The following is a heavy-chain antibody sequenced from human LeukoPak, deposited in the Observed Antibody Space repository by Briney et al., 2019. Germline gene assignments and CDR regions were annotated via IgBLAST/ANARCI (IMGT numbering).Heavy chain of an antibody. V-gene: IGHV4-34*01. D-gene: IGHD5-18*01. CDR1: GGSFSGYY. Sequence: PSETLSLTCAVYGGSFSGYYWSWIRQPPGKGLEWIGEINHSGSTNYNPSLKSRVTIPVDTSKNQFSLKLSSVTAADTAVYYCARGLSELWLRYFDYWGQGTLVTVSS. J-gene: IGHJ4*02. CDR2: INHSGST. CDR3: ARGLSELWLRYFDY.